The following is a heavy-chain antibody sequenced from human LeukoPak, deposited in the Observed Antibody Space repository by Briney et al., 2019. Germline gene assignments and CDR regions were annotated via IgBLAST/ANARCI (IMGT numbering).Heavy chain of an antibody. CDR1: GFTFSSYS. Sequence: GGSLRLSCAASGFTFSSYSMNWVRQAPGKGLEWVSSISSSSSYIYYADSVKGRFTISRDNSKNTLYLQMNSLRAEDTAVYYCAREARLLWFGELLPGGFDYWGQGTLVTLSS. CDR2: ISSSSSYI. CDR3: AREARLLWFGELLPGGFDY. V-gene: IGHV3-21*01. J-gene: IGHJ4*02. D-gene: IGHD3-10*01.